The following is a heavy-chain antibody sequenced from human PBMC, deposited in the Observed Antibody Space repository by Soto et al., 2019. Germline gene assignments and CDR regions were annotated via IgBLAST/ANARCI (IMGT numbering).Heavy chain of an antibody. CDR3: ARLGTGYSGYDFDY. J-gene: IGHJ4*02. V-gene: IGHV4-59*08. D-gene: IGHD5-12*01. Sequence: TLSLTCTVSTGSISPYYWSWIRQPPGKGLEWIGYIYYSGSTNYNPSLKSRVTISVDTSKNQFSLKLSSVTAADTAVYYCARLGTGYSGYDFDYWGQGTLVPVSS. CDR2: IYYSGST. CDR1: TGSISPYY.